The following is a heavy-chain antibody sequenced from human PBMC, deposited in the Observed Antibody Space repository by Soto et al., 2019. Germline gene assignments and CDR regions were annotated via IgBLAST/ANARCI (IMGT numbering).Heavy chain of an antibody. CDR2: MYSSGPT. CDR1: GLTVSNNY. Sequence: EVQLVESGGGLIQPGGSLRLSCAASGLTVSNNYMNWVRQPPGKGLEWVAVMYSSGPTYYADSVKGRFTISRDTVKNIVYLQMNSLRVDDTAMYYCAIDKTQAAGWFDPWGQGTQVTVSS. J-gene: IGHJ5*02. CDR3: AIDKTQAAGWFDP. V-gene: IGHV3-53*02. D-gene: IGHD6-25*01.